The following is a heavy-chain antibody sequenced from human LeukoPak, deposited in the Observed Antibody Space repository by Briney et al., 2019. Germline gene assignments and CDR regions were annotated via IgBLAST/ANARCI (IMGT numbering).Heavy chain of an antibody. CDR3: ARDPPTTIFGVVIESCYGMDV. Sequence: PGGSLRLSCAASGFTFSSYSMNWVRQAPGKGLEWFSSISSSSSYIYYADSVKGRFTISRDNAKNSLYLQMNSLRAEDTAVYYCARDPPTTIFGVVIESCYGMDVWGQGTTVTVSS. V-gene: IGHV3-21*01. CDR2: ISSSSSYI. CDR1: GFTFSSYS. J-gene: IGHJ6*02. D-gene: IGHD3-3*01.